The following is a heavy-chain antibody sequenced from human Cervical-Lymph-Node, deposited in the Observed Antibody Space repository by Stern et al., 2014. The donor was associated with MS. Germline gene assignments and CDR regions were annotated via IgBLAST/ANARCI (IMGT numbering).Heavy chain of an antibody. Sequence: VQLVESGAEVKKTGASVMVSCKASGYSFINYDIHWVRQATGQGLEWLGWMNPKSGNTGPAQKFQGRLTMTRNTSINTAYMELRSLRFDDTAMYYCATGRGGGSLSWRWFDPWGQGTLVSVFS. CDR2: MNPKSGNT. CDR3: ATGRGGGSLSWRWFDP. V-gene: IGHV1-8*01. CDR1: GYSFINYD. J-gene: IGHJ5*02. D-gene: IGHD1-26*01.